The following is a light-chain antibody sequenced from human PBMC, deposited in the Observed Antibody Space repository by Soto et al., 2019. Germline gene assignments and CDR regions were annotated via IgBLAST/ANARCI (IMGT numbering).Light chain of an antibody. CDR3: QAWDSSTAV. V-gene: IGLV3-1*01. CDR1: KLGDKY. CDR2: QDI. Sequence: SYELTQPPSVSVSPGQTASITCSGDKLGDKYVCWYQQKPGQSPMLVIYQDIRRPSGIPERFSGSNSGNTATLTISGTQAMDEADYYCQAWDSSTAVFGGGTQLTVL. J-gene: IGLJ3*02.